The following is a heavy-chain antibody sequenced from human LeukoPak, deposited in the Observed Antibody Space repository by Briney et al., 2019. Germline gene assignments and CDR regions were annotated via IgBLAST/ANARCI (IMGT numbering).Heavy chain of an antibody. CDR3: ARDYGDYHFDY. V-gene: IGHV4-39*07. Sequence: KSSETLSLTCTVSGGSISSSSYYWGWIRQPPGKGLEWIGSIYYSGSTYYNPSLKSRVTISVDTSKNQFSLKLSSVTAADTAVYYCARDYGDYHFDYWGQGTLVTVSS. CDR2: IYYSGST. D-gene: IGHD4-17*01. J-gene: IGHJ4*02. CDR1: GGSISSSSYY.